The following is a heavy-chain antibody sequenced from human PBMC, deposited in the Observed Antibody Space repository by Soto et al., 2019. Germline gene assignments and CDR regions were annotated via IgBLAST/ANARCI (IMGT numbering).Heavy chain of an antibody. J-gene: IGHJ4*02. Sequence: GGSLRLSCAASGFTFSSYSMNWVRQAPGKGLEWVSYISSSSSTIYYADSVKGRFTISRDNAKNSLYPQMNSLRAEDTAVYYCARDSYDSSGYYWWYWGQGTLVTVSS. D-gene: IGHD3-22*01. V-gene: IGHV3-48*01. CDR2: ISSSSSTI. CDR3: ARDSYDSSGYYWWY. CDR1: GFTFSSYS.